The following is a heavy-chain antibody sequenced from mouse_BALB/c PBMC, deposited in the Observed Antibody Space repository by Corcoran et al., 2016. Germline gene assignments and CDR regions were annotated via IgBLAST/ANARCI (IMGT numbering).Heavy chain of an antibody. CDR2: IYPYNDGT. D-gene: IGHD2-1*01. Sequence: EVQLQQSGRELVKPGVSVKMSCEFCGYTFTSYVMHGVKQKPGQGLEWIGYIYPYNDGTKYNEKFKGKATLTSDKSSSTAYMELSSLTSEDSAVYYCAREVPGGNPFDYWGQGTTLTVSS. V-gene: IGHV1S136*01. CDR3: AREVPGGNPFDY. J-gene: IGHJ2*01. CDR1: GYTFTSYV.